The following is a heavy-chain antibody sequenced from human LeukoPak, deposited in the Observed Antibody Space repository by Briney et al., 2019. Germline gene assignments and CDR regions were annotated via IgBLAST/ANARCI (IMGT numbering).Heavy chain of an antibody. J-gene: IGHJ4*02. CDR3: ARSRDRGIAARPYDY. V-gene: IGHV5-51*01. CDR2: IYPGDSDT. Sequence: GESLQISCKGSGYSFTSYWTGWVRQMPGKGLEWMGIIYPGDSDTRYSPSFQGQVTISADKSISTAYLQSSSLKASDTAMYYCARSRDRGIAARPYDYWGQGTLVTVSS. CDR1: GYSFTSYW. D-gene: IGHD6-6*01.